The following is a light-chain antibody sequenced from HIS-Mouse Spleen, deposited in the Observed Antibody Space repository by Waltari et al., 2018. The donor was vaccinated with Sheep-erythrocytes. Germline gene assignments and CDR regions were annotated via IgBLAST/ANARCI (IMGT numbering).Light chain of an antibody. CDR1: SSDVDGYNY. CDR2: DVS. J-gene: IGLJ3*02. CDR3: CSYAGSYTWV. Sequence: QSALTQPRSVSGSPGQSVTISCTGTSSDVDGYNYVSWYQQHPGKAPKLMIDDVSRRPSGVPVRFSGSKSGSTASLTISGRQAEDEADYYCCSYAGSYTWVFGGGTKLTVL. V-gene: IGLV2-11*01.